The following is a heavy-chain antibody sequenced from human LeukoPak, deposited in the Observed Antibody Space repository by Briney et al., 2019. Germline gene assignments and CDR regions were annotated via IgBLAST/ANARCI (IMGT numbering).Heavy chain of an antibody. Sequence: GGSLRLSCAASGFTFSSYAMNWVRQAPGKGLAWVSGINNSGGSTYYADSVKGRFTISRDNSKNTLYLQMNSLRAEDTAVYYCAKVSVVTALGWFDPWGQGTLVTVSS. CDR1: GFTFSSYA. J-gene: IGHJ5*02. CDR2: INNSGGST. D-gene: IGHD2-21*02. V-gene: IGHV3-23*01. CDR3: AKVSVVTALGWFDP.